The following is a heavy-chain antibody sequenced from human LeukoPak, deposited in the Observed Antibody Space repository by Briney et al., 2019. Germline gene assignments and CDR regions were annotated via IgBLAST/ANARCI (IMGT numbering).Heavy chain of an antibody. CDR1: GYTFTSYG. V-gene: IGHV1-18*01. CDR2: VSAYNGNT. Sequence: ASVKVSCKASGYTFTSYGIIWVRQAPGQGLEWMGWVSAYNGNTNYAQKLQGRVTMTTDTSTSTAYIELRSLRSDDTAVYYCARARPVDNMIVDSEGFDYWGQGTLVTVSS. CDR3: ARARPVDNMIVDSEGFDY. J-gene: IGHJ4*02. D-gene: IGHD3-22*01.